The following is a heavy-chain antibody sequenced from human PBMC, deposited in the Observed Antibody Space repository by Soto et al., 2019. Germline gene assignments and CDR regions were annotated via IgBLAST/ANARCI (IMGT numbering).Heavy chain of an antibody. CDR3: ARAGGGSGISVWFDP. CDR2: IYYSGST. V-gene: IGHV4-30-4*01. J-gene: IGHJ5*02. Sequence: QVQLQESGPGLVKPSQTLSLTCTVSGGSISSGDYYWSWIRQPPGKGLEWIGYIYYSGSTYYNPSLKSRVTISVDTSRNQFSLKLSSVTAADTAVYYCARAGGGSGISVWFDPWGQGTLVTVSS. D-gene: IGHD3-10*01. CDR1: GGSISSGDYY.